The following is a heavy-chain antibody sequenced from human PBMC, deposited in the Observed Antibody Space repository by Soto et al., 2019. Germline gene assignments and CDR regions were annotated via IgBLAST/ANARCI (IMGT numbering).Heavy chain of an antibody. Sequence: ASVKVSCKASGFTFTSSAVQWVRQARGQRLEWIGWIVVGGGNTNYAQKFQERVTITRDMSTSTAYMELSSLRSEDTAVYYCAANRNNYDLCNGYSGFDYWGQGTLVTVSS. CDR1: GFTFTSSA. J-gene: IGHJ4*02. D-gene: IGHD3-3*01. CDR3: AANRNNYDLCNGYSGFDY. CDR2: IVVGGGNT. V-gene: IGHV1-58*01.